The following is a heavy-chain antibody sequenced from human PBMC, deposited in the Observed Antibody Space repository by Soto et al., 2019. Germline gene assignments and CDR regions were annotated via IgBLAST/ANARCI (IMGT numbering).Heavy chain of an antibody. D-gene: IGHD3-9*01. CDR2: IYHSGST. J-gene: IGHJ5*02. CDR1: GGSIRSSY. CDR3: AKKGYFDWSNWFDP. V-gene: IGHV4-59*12. Sequence: SETLSLTCTVSGGSIRSSYWSWIRQPPGKGLEWIGYIYHSGSTNYNPSLKSRVTISVDKSKNQFSLKLSSVTAADTAVYYCAKKGYFDWSNWFDPWGQGTLVTVSS.